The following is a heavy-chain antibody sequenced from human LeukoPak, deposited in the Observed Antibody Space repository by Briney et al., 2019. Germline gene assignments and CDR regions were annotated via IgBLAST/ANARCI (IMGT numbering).Heavy chain of an antibody. CDR1: GGSISSSNW. CDR3: ARVVRDTMIVVVQDAFDI. Sequence: SGTLSLTCAVSGGSISSSNWWSWVRQPPGKGLEWIGEIYHSGSTNYNPSLKSRVTISVDKSKNQFSLKLSSVTAADTAVYYCARVVRDTMIVVVQDAFDIWGQGTMVTVSS. CDR2: IYHSGST. J-gene: IGHJ3*02. V-gene: IGHV4-4*02. D-gene: IGHD3-22*01.